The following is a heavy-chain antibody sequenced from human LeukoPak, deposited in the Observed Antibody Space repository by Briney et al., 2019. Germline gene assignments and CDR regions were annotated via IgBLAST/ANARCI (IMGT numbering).Heavy chain of an antibody. CDR2: ICCSGDT. Sequence: SETLSLTCTVSGDSISSYCWSWIRQPPAKGLEWIGYICCSGDTNYNPSLKSRVTISVDTSKNQFSLKLTSVTAADTAVYYCARRGTYGDYGYFFDYWGQGTLVTVSS. CDR3: ARRGTYGDYGYFFDY. J-gene: IGHJ4*02. D-gene: IGHD4-17*01. CDR1: GDSISSYC. V-gene: IGHV4-59*08.